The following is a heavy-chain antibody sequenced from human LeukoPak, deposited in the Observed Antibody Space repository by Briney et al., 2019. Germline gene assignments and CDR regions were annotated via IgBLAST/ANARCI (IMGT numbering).Heavy chain of an antibody. Sequence: QPGGSLRLSCAASGFTFSSYEMNWVRQAPGKGLEWVSYISSSGSSIYYADSVKGRFTISRDNAKNSVYLQMNSLRAEDTAVYYCARQGLYDSSDFWTFQHWGQGTLVTVSS. CDR3: ARQGLYDSSDFWTFQH. V-gene: IGHV3-48*03. J-gene: IGHJ1*01. CDR2: ISSSGSSI. CDR1: GFTFSSYE. D-gene: IGHD3/OR15-3a*01.